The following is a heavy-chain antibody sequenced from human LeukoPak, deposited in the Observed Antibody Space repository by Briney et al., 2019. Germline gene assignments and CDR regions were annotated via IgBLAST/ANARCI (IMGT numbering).Heavy chain of an antibody. Sequence: GESLKISCKGSGYSFTSYWIGWVRQMPGKGLEWMGIIYPGDSGTRYSPSFQGQVTISADKSISTAYLQWSSLKASDTAMYYCARQTNEGYSYGSIDYWGQGTLVTVSS. CDR2: IYPGDSGT. CDR1: GYSFTSYW. CDR3: ARQTNEGYSYGSIDY. D-gene: IGHD5-18*01. J-gene: IGHJ4*02. V-gene: IGHV5-51*01.